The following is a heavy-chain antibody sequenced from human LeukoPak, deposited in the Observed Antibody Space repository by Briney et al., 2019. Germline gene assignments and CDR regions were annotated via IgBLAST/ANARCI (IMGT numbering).Heavy chain of an antibody. Sequence: PSETLSLTCTVSGGSISSSSYYWGWIRQPPGEGLEWIGSIYYSGSTYYNPSLKSRVTISVDTSKNQFSLKLSSVTAADTAVYYCARHEPPPYFDYWGQGTLVTVSS. J-gene: IGHJ4*02. CDR3: ARHEPPPYFDY. CDR2: IYYSGST. V-gene: IGHV4-39*01. CDR1: GGSISSSSYY.